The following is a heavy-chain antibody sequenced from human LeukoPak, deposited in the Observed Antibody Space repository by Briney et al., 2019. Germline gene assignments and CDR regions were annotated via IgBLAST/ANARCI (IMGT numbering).Heavy chain of an antibody. CDR1: GFTVSSNY. J-gene: IGHJ6*03. CDR2: IYSGGST. Sequence: GGSLRLSCAASGFTVSSNYMSWVRQAPGKGLEWVSVIYSGGSTDYADSVKGRFTISRDNSKNTLYLQMNSLKTEDTAVYYCTTDQYSSSWYFWVDYYYMDVWGKGTTVTISS. D-gene: IGHD6-13*01. V-gene: IGHV3-53*01. CDR3: TTDQYSSSWYFWVDYYYMDV.